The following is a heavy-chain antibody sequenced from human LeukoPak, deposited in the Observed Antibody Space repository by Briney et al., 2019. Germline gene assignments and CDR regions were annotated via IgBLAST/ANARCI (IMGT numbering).Heavy chain of an antibody. D-gene: IGHD5-24*01. J-gene: IGHJ4*02. CDR3: ARVRWLQYFDS. CDR2: IYYSGST. CDR1: GGSISSGDYY. V-gene: IGHV4-30-4*01. Sequence: PSETLSLTCTVSGGSISSGDYYWSWIRQPPGKGLEWIGYIYYSGSTYYNPSLKSRVTISVDTSKNQFSLKLGSVTAADTAVYYCARVRWLQYFDSWGQGTLVTVSS.